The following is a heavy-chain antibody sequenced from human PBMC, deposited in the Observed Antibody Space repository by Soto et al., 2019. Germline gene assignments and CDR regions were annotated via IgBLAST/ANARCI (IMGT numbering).Heavy chain of an antibody. Sequence: EVQLVESGGGLVQPGGSLRLSCATSGFTFSSHEMTWVRQAPGKGLEWVSYVSSTGNTIYYADSVKGRFTILRDNAKSSLYLLMNSLRAEDTAVYYCARTEGSSWAFDYWGQGTLVTVSS. CDR1: GFTFSSHE. J-gene: IGHJ4*02. CDR3: ARTEGSSWAFDY. D-gene: IGHD6-13*01. V-gene: IGHV3-48*03. CDR2: VSSTGNTI.